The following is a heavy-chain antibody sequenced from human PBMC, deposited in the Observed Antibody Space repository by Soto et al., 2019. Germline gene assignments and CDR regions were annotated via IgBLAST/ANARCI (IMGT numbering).Heavy chain of an antibody. Sequence: QVQLAQSGAEERKPGASVKVSCEATGYTFTAYAMHWVRQAPGQRLEWMGWINPANGNTKYSQKFQGRLTITSDTSANTVYMELNSLTSEDTAMYYCTRSAISPYGGLIGPFDYWGQETWSPSPQ. D-gene: IGHD3-16*02. CDR1: GYTFTAYA. V-gene: IGHV1-3*05. CDR3: TRSAISPYGGLIGPFDY. J-gene: IGHJ4*01. CDR2: INPANGNT.